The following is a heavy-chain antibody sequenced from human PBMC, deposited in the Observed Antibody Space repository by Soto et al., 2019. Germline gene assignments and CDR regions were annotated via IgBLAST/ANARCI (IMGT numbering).Heavy chain of an antibody. CDR1: GYTFTSYA. D-gene: IGHD3-22*01. CDR2: INAGNGNT. CDR3: ARGRYYYDSSGYYPDYYYGMDV. Sequence: GASVKVSCKTSGYTFTSYAIHWVRQAPGQRLEWMGWINAGNGNTKYSQKFQGRVTITRDTSASTAYMEVSSLRSEDTAVYYCARGRYYYDSSGYYPDYYYGMDVWGQGTTVTVSS. J-gene: IGHJ6*02. V-gene: IGHV1-3*01.